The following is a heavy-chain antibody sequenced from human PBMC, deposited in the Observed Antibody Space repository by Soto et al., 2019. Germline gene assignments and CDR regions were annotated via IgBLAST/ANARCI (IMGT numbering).Heavy chain of an antibody. Sequence: ASVKVSCKASGYTFSSYGIGWVRQAPGQGLEWMGWISAYNGNTNYAQKLQGRVTMTTDTSPSTAYMELRRLRCDDTAVYYCPREGPYSSSWYGGNAETRYYCMGVHRKRPTFT. CDR1: GYTFSSYG. D-gene: IGHD6-13*01. V-gene: IGHV1-18*01. CDR2: ISAYNGNT. CDR3: PREGPYSSSWYGGNAETRYYCMGV. J-gene: IGHJ6*03.